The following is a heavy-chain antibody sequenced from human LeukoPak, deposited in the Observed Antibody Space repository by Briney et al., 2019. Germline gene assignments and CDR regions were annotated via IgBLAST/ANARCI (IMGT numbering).Heavy chain of an antibody. CDR1: GFTFSSYS. D-gene: IGHD5-12*01. V-gene: IGHV3-21*01. Sequence: GGSLRLSCAASGFTFSSYSMNWVRQAPGKGLEWVSSISSSSYIYCADSVKGRFTISRDNAKNSLYLQMNSLRAEDTAVYYCARASNIVATTAPDYWGQGTLVTVSS. CDR2: ISSSSYI. CDR3: ARASNIVATTAPDY. J-gene: IGHJ4*02.